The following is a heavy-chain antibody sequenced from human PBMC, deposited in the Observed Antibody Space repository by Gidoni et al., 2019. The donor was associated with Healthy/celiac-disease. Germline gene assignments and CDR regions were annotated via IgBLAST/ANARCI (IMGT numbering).Heavy chain of an antibody. J-gene: IGHJ6*02. V-gene: IGHV3-23*01. CDR3: AKDLLWFGELDV. D-gene: IGHD3-10*01. CDR2: ISGSGGST. CDR1: GFTFSSYA. Sequence: EVQLLESGGGLLQPGGSLRLSCAASGFTFSSYAMSWVRQAPGKGLEWVSAISGSGGSTYYADAVKGRFTISRDNSKNTLYLQMNSLRAEDTAVYYCAKDLLWFGELDVWGQGTTVTVSS.